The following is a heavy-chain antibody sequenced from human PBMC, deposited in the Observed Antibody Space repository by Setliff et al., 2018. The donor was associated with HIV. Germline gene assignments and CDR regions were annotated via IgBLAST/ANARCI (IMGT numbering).Heavy chain of an antibody. CDR2: IYHSGST. CDR3: ARGSRNYYGSGALDY. D-gene: IGHD3-10*01. V-gene: IGHV4-38-2*01. J-gene: IGHJ4*02. Sequence: PSETLSLTCAVSGYSISIGYYWGWIRQPPGKGLEWIGNIYHSGSTYYNPSLKSRVTISVDTSKNRFSLKLNSVTTADTAVYYCARGSRNYYGSGALDYWGQGTLVTVSS. CDR1: GYSISIGYY.